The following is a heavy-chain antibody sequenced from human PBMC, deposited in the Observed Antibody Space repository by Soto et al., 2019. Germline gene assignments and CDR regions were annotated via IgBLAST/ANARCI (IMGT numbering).Heavy chain of an antibody. CDR3: ARVTNIISRFSSRFDP. J-gene: IGHJ5*02. D-gene: IGHD3-3*01. Sequence: PSETLSLTCTVSGGSISSYYWSWIRQPPGKGLEWIGYIYYSGSTNYNPSLKSRVTISVDTSKNQFSLKLSSVTAADTAVYFCARVTNIISRFSSRFDPWGQGTLVTVSS. CDR2: IYYSGST. V-gene: IGHV4-59*08. CDR1: GGSISSYY.